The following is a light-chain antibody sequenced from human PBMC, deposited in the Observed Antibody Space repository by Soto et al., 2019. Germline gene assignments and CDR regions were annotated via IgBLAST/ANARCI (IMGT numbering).Light chain of an antibody. CDR1: QDVNNY. CDR2: DTS. Sequence: DIQMTPSPSSLSASVGDRVSITCRASQDVNNYLNWYQQKPGKAPRLVVYDTSTLEIGVPSRFGGTGSGTDFTFTIFGLQPEDFGTYYCQQYNNVPYTFGQGTKVEMK. V-gene: IGKV1-33*01. J-gene: IGKJ2*01. CDR3: QQYNNVPYT.